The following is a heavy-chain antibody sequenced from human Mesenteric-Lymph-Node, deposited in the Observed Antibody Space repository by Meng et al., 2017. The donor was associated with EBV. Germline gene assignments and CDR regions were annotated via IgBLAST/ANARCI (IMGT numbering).Heavy chain of an antibody. J-gene: IGHJ5*02. V-gene: IGHV1-18*01. CDR1: GYTFTNYG. CDR3: ATDNWFDP. Sequence: QVQLVQSGPAVKDPCAPVKVSVKASGYTFTNYGIRWVRQVPGQGLEWVGWITPYNGNTYYGQNVQGRVTMTTDTSTSTAYMELRSLRFDDTAVYYCATDNWFDPWGQGTLVTVSS. CDR2: ITPYNGNT.